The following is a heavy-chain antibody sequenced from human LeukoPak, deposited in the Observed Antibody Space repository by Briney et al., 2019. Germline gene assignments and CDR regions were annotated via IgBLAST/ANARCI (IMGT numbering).Heavy chain of an antibody. D-gene: IGHD3-10*01. CDR2: IYHSGST. CDR1: GGSISSGGYS. V-gene: IGHV4-30-2*01. J-gene: IGHJ6*02. CDR3: ARGPDLMVRGVITRRGKSYGMDV. Sequence: SETLSLTCAVSGGSISSGGYSWSWIRQPPGKGLEWIGYIYHSGSTYYNPSLKSRVTISVDRSKNQFSLKLSSVTAADTAVYYCARGPDLMVRGVITRRGKSYGMDVWGQGTTVTVSS.